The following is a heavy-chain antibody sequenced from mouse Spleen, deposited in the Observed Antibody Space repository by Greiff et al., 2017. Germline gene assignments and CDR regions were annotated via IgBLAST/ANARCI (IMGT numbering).Heavy chain of an antibody. CDR2: IRNKANGYTT. CDR1: GFTFTDYY. J-gene: IGHJ1*01. Sequence: EVKLMESGGGLVQPGGSLSLSCAASGFTFTDYYMSWVRQPPGKALEWLGFIRNKANGYTTEYSASVKGRFTISRDNSQSILYLQMNALRAEDSATYYCARYPAYWYFDVWGAGTTVTVSS. V-gene: IGHV7-3*01. CDR3: ARYPAYWYFDV.